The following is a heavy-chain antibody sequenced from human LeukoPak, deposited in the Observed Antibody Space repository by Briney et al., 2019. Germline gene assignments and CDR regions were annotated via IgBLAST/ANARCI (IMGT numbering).Heavy chain of an antibody. CDR3: ARAYPPKRRLFSYFDY. J-gene: IGHJ4*02. Sequence: GGSLRLSCAASGFTFSSYSMNWVRQAPGKGLEWVSYISSSGNTIYYADSVKGRFTISRDNAKNSLYLQMNSLRAEDTAVYYCARAYPPKRRLFSYFDYWGQGTLVTVSS. CDR2: ISSSGNTI. D-gene: IGHD3-3*01. V-gene: IGHV3-48*04. CDR1: GFTFSSYS.